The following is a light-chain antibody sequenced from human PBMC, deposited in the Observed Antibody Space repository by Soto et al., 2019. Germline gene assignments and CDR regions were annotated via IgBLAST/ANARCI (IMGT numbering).Light chain of an antibody. J-gene: IGKJ5*01. CDR2: AAS. Sequence: DIQMTQSPSTLSASVGDRVTIACRASQGISTYLAWFQQKPGKVPKRVIYAASSLQSGVPSRFSGSGSGTEFTLTISSLQPEDFATYYCLQSYSTLGTFGQGTRLEIK. V-gene: IGKV1-17*03. CDR1: QGISTY. CDR3: LQSYSTLGT.